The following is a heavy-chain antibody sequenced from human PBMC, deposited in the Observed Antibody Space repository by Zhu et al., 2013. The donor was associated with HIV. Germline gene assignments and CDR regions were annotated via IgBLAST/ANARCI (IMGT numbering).Heavy chain of an antibody. CDR3: AKDLVDYGKPRHAFDI. Sequence: EVQLLESGGGLVQPGGSLRLSCAASGFTFSSYAMSWVRQAPGKGLEWVSAISGSGGSTYYADSVKGRFTISRDNSKNTLYLQMNSLRAEDTAVYYCAKDLVDYGKPRHAFDIWGQGTMVTVSS. V-gene: IGHV3-23*01. J-gene: IGHJ3*02. CDR2: ISGSGGST. CDR1: GFTFSSYA. D-gene: IGHD4-17*01.